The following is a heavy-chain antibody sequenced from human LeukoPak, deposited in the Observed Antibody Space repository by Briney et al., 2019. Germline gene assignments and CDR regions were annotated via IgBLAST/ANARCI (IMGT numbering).Heavy chain of an antibody. J-gene: IGHJ4*02. CDR3: AREEGLVAIDY. CDR1: GFTFSSYS. D-gene: IGHD3-9*01. CDR2: ISSSSSTI. V-gene: IGHV3-48*04. Sequence: GGSLRLSCAASGFTFSSYSMNWVRQAPGKGLEWVSYISSSSSTIYYADSVKGRFTISRDNAKNSLYLQMNSLRAEDTAVYYCAREEGLVAIDYWGQGTLVTVSS.